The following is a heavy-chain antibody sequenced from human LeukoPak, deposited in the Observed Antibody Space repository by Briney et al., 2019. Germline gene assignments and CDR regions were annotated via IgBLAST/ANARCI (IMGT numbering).Heavy chain of an antibody. CDR2: INPRSGGT. CDR1: GYRFIDYY. J-gene: IGHJ6*03. V-gene: IGHV1-2*02. Sequence: ASVKVSCKASGYRFIDYYLHWVRQAPGQGLEWMGWINPRSGGTNYAQKFQGKVTMTRDASTSTAYMEVNRLRSDDTAVYYCARDAYSTTPLYFYYYYMDVWGTGTTVTVSS. CDR3: ARDAYSTTPLYFYYYYMDV. D-gene: IGHD6-13*01.